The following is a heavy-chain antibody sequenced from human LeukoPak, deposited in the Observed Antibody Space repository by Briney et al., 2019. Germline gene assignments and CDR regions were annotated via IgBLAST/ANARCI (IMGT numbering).Heavy chain of an antibody. CDR1: GFTFSSYG. V-gene: IGHV3-33*06. J-gene: IGHJ6*02. CDR3: AKALHVYYYGVDV. D-gene: IGHD3-10*02. Sequence: GGSLRLSCAASGFTFSSYGMHWVRQAPGKGLEWVAVIWYDGSNKYYADSVKGRFTISRDNSKNTLYLQMNSLRAEDTAVYYCAKALHVYYYGVDVWGQGTTVTVSS. CDR2: IWYDGSNK.